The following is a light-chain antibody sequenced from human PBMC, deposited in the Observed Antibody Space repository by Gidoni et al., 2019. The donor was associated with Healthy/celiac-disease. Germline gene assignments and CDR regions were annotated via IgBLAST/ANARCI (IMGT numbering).Light chain of an antibody. J-gene: IGKJ2*01. CDR3: QQYYSSAPGGYT. V-gene: IGKV4-1*01. CDR1: QSVLYGSNNRYY. Sequence: DIVLTQSPDSLAVSLGERATINCKSSQSVLYGSNNRYYLAWYQQKPGQPPKLLIYSASTRESGVPDRFSGSGSGTDFTLTISSMQAEEVEVYSCQQYYSSAPGGYTFGQGTKLEIK. CDR2: SAS.